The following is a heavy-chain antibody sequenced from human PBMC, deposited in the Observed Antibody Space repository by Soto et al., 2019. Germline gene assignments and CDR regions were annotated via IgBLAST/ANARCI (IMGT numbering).Heavy chain of an antibody. Sequence: VASVKVSCKTSGYPLPSLDVHWIRQAPGQRPEWMGGISNAGSGNTKYSQKFQDRLTITGDKRATTVYMALSSLTSEDTATYYCARESNHYQDFFQNWGQGTQVTVSS. V-gene: IGHV1-3*01. J-gene: IGHJ4*02. CDR3: ARESNHYQDFFQN. D-gene: IGHD2-2*01. CDR2: ISNAGSGNT. CDR1: GYPLPSLD.